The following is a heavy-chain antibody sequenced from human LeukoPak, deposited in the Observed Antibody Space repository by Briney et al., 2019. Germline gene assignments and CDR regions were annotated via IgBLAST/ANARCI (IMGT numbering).Heavy chain of an antibody. Sequence: SETLSLTCTVSGGSISSSSYYWGWIRQPPGKGLEWIGSIYYSGSTYYNPSLKSRVTISADTSKNQFSLKLSSVTAADTAVYYCARDSYGAFDFWGQGTMVTVSS. J-gene: IGHJ3*01. D-gene: IGHD2-8*01. V-gene: IGHV4-39*07. CDR3: ARDSYGAFDF. CDR1: GGSISSSSYY. CDR2: IYYSGST.